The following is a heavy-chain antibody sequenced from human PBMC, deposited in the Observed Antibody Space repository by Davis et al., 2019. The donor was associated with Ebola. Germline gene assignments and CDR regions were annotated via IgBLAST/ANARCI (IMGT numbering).Heavy chain of an antibody. CDR2: ISSSGSTI. CDR1: GFTFSSYE. CDR3: ARPYYDFWSGTHWYFDL. D-gene: IGHD3-3*01. V-gene: IGHV3-48*03. Sequence: GESLKISCAASGFTFSSYEMNWVRQAPGKGLEWVSYISSSGSTIYYADSVKGRFTISRDNAKNSLYLQMNSLRAEDTAVYYCARPYYDFWSGTHWYFDLWGRGTLVTVSS. J-gene: IGHJ2*01.